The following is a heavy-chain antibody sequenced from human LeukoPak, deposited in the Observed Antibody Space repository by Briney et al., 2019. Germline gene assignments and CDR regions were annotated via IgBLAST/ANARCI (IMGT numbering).Heavy chain of an antibody. D-gene: IGHD5-18*01. J-gene: IGHJ6*02. V-gene: IGHV1-8*01. CDR3: ARASLDVDTAMVYYYYGMDV. CDR2: MNPNSGNT. CDR1: GYTFTSYD. Sequence: ASVKVSCKASGYTFTSYDINWVRQATGQGLEWMGWMNPNSGNTGYAQKFQGRVTMTRNTSMSTAYMELGSLRSEDTAVYYCARASLDVDTAMVYYYYGMDVWGQGTTVTVSS.